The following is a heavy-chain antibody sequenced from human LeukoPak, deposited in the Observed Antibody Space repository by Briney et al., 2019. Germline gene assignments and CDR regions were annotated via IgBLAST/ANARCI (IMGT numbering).Heavy chain of an antibody. J-gene: IGHJ3*02. Sequence: GGSLRLSCAASGFTFSSYAMSWVRQAPGKGLEWVSVIYSGGSTYYADSVKGRFTISRHNSKNTLYLQMNSLRAEDTAVYYCASVGYCSGGSCYSYAFDIWGQGTMVTVSS. D-gene: IGHD2-15*01. CDR1: GFTFSSYA. CDR2: IYSGGST. V-gene: IGHV3-53*04. CDR3: ASVGYCSGGSCYSYAFDI.